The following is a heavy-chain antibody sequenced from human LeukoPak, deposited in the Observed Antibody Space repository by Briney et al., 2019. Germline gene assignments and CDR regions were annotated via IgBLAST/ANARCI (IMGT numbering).Heavy chain of an antibody. V-gene: IGHV3-21*01. Sequence: GGSLRLSCAASGFTFSSYSMNWVRQAPGKGLEWVSAISGSGGSTYYADSVKGRFTISRDKAKNSLYLQMNSLRAEDTAVYYCAREGGMGAPKQYYYYYYMDVWGKGTTVTISS. J-gene: IGHJ6*03. CDR3: AREGGMGAPKQYYYYYYMDV. D-gene: IGHD1-26*01. CDR1: GFTFSSYS. CDR2: ISGSGGST.